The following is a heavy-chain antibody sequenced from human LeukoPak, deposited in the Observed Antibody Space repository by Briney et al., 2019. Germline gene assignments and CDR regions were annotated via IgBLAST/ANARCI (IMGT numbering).Heavy chain of an antibody. J-gene: IGHJ6*02. D-gene: IGHD3-3*01. V-gene: IGHV1-2*02. CDR1: GYTFTSYD. CDR3: ARDGGPTIFGVVTTMFYYYYGMDV. Sequence: ASVKVSCKASGYTFTSYDINWVRQAPGQGLEWMGWINPNSGGTNYAQKFQGRVTMTRDTSISTAYMELSRLRSDDTAVYYCARDGGPTIFGVVTTMFYYYYGMDVWGQGTTVTVSS. CDR2: INPNSGGT.